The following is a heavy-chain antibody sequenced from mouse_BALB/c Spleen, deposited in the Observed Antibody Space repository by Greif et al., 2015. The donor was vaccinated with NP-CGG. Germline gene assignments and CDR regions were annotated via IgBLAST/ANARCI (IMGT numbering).Heavy chain of an antibody. CDR1: GYTFTSYW. V-gene: IGHV1-7*01. Sequence: VQRVESGAELAKPGASVKMSCKASGYTFTSYWMNWVKQRPGQGLEWIGYINPSTGYTEYNQKFKDKATLTADKSSSTAYMQLSSLTSEDSAVYYCARYYYAMDYWGQGTSVTVSS. CDR2: INPSTGYT. CDR3: ARYYYAMDY. J-gene: IGHJ4*01.